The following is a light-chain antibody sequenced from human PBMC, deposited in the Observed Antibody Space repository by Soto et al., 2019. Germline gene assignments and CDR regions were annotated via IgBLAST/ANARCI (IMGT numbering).Light chain of an antibody. CDR3: QQYNQWPPYT. CDR1: QSVSIH. J-gene: IGKJ2*01. CDR2: DTS. V-gene: IGKV3-15*01. Sequence: ETVMTQSPGTLSVSLGERATLSCRASQSVSIHLAWYQQKPGQAPRLLIYDTSTRANGTPARFSGSGSGTEFTLTISSLQSEDVAVYYCQQYNQWPPYTFGQGTKVEIK.